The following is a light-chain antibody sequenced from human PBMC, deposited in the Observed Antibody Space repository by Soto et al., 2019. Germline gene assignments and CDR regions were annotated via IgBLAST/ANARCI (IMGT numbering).Light chain of an antibody. CDR2: GAS. Sequence: EIVMTQSPATVSVSPGERATLSCRASQSVSSNLAWYQQKPGQAPRLLIYGASTRATGIPGRFSGSGSGTEFTLTISSLQSEDFAVYYCLQDHDDSWTFGQGTKVDIK. CDR1: QSVSSN. J-gene: IGKJ1*01. CDR3: LQDHDDSWT. V-gene: IGKV3D-15*01.